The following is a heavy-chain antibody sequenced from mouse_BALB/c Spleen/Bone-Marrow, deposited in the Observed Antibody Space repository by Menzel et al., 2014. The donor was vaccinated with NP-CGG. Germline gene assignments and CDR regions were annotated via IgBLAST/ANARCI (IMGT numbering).Heavy chain of an antibody. V-gene: IGHV1S135*01. D-gene: IGHD4-1*01. CDR1: GYAFTSYN. J-gene: IGHJ4*01. CDR2: IDPYNGGT. Sequence: EVQLQQSGPELVKPGASVKVSCKASGYAFTSYNMYWVKQSHGKCLEWIGYIDPYNGGTSQNQKFKGKATLTVDKSSSTAYMHLSSLTSEDSAVYYCARDWDYYAMDYWGQGTSVTVSS. CDR3: ARDWDYYAMDY.